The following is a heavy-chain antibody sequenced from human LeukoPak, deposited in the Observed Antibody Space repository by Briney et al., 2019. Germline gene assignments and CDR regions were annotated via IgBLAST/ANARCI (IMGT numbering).Heavy chain of an antibody. CDR3: ARARETEAIDY. J-gene: IGHJ4*02. CDR1: GGSFSGYY. Sequence: SETLSLTCAVYGGSFSGYYWTWIRQSPGKGLQWIGEINNSESSNYDPSLKSRVTLSVDTSKNQFSLKLTSVTAADTAVYYCARARETEAIDYWSQGTLVTVSS. V-gene: IGHV4-34*01. CDR2: INNSESS.